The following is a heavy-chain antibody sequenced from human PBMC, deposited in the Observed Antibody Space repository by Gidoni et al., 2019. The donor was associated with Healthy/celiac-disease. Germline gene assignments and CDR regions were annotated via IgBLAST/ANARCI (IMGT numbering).Heavy chain of an antibody. D-gene: IGHD3-3*01. Sequence: QVQLVESGGGLVQSGRYLRLSCAASGFTFSSYGMPWVRQAPGKGLEWVAVIWYDGSNKYYADSVKGRFTISRDNSKNTLYLQMNSLRAEDTAVYYCAREYTAVEYYFDYWGQGTLVTVSS. J-gene: IGHJ4*02. CDR1: GFTFSSYG. V-gene: IGHV3-33*01. CDR3: AREYTAVEYYFDY. CDR2: IWYDGSNK.